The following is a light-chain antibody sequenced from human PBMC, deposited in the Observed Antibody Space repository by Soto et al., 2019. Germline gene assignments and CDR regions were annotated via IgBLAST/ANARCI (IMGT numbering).Light chain of an antibody. V-gene: IGKV3-11*01. J-gene: IGKJ4*01. CDR2: DAS. CDR3: QQRRNWPPLT. CDR1: QSISSY. Sequence: EIVLTQSPATLSLSPGERATLSCRASQSISSYLAWYQHKPGQAPRLLIYDASNRVTGIPARFSGSGSETDVALTISSLEPEDFAVYYCQQRRNWPPLTFGGGTKVEIK.